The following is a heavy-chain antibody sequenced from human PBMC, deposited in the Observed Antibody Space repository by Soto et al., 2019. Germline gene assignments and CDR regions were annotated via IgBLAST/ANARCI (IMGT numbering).Heavy chain of an antibody. D-gene: IGHD3-3*01. CDR1: GYTFTGYY. Sequence: ASVKVSCKASGYTFTGYYMHWVRQAPGQGLEWMGWTNPNSGGTNYAQKFQGWVTMTRDTSISTAYMELSRLRSDDTAVYYCAITATYDLSKHPYYGMDVWGQGPRSPSP. CDR3: AITATYDLSKHPYYGMDV. CDR2: TNPNSGGT. V-gene: IGHV1-2*04. J-gene: IGHJ6*02.